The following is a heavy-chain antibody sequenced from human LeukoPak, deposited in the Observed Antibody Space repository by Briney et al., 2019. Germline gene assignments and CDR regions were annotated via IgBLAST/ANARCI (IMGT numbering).Heavy chain of an antibody. J-gene: IGHJ5*02. Sequence: SETLSLTCTVSGGSVSSYYWSWIRQPPGKGLEWIGYIYYSGSTNYNPSLKSRVTISVDTSKNQFSLKLSSVTAADTAVYYCARHHPSWYYYDSSGYPTLGWFDPWGQGTLVTVSS. D-gene: IGHD3-22*01. CDR2: IYYSGST. V-gene: IGHV4-59*08. CDR3: ARHHPSWYYYDSSGYPTLGWFDP. CDR1: GGSVSSYY.